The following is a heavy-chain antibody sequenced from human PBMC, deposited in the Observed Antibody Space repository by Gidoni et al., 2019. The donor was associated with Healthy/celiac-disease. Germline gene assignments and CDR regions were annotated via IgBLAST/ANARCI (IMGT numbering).Heavy chain of an antibody. J-gene: IGHJ3*02. Sequence: EVQLVESGGGLVQHGGSLRLSGVASGLPFSSYSMNWVRQAPGKGLEWVSYSSSSRSTIYYADSVKGRFTISRDNAKNSLYLQMNILRDEDTAVYYCARAGWWELPDAFDIWGQGTMVTVSS. CDR3: ARAGWWELPDAFDI. D-gene: IGHD2-15*01. V-gene: IGHV3-48*02. CDR1: GLPFSSYS. CDR2: SSSSRSTI.